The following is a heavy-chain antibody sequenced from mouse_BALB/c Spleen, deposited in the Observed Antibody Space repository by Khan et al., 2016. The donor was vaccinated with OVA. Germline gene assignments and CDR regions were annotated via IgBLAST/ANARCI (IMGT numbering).Heavy chain of an antibody. J-gene: IGHJ2*01. CDR3: ARWNYRYDGYFDY. D-gene: IGHD2-14*01. V-gene: IGHV3-8*02. CDR2: ISSSDST. CDR1: GDSITSGY. Sequence: VQLQQSGPSLVKPSQTLSLTCSVTGDSITSGYWNWIRKFPGNKLEYMGYISSSDSTFYNPSLKSRISIPRDTSKNQYYLQLNSVTTEDTATYYCARWNYRYDGYFDYWGQGTTLTVSS.